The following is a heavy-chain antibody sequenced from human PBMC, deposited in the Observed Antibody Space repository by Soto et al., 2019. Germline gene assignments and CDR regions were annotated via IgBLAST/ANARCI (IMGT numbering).Heavy chain of an antibody. CDR2: VSPTSGHI. J-gene: IGHJ5*02. Sequence: GGSLRLSCAASGFIFSDYTLNWVRQAPGKGLEWVSSVSPTSGHIYYADSVRGRFTISRDNAKDSLFLQMTSLRAEDTAVYYCARGRSGYLTLFDPWGQGTLVTVSS. CDR1: GFIFSDYT. CDR3: ARGRSGYLTLFDP. V-gene: IGHV3-21*01. D-gene: IGHD3-3*01.